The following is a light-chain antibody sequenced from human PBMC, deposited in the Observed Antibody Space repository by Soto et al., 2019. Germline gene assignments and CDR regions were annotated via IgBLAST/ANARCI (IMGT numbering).Light chain of an antibody. CDR1: QSVSSN. J-gene: IGKJ5*01. CDR3: QQYHNWPIT. V-gene: IGKV3-20*01. Sequence: EIVLRQSPGTLSLSPGERATLSCRASQSVSSNLAWYQQKPGQAPRLLIFGASRRATGVPDRFSGSGSGTDFTLTISRLEPEDFSVYYCQQYHNWPITFGQGTRLEIK. CDR2: GAS.